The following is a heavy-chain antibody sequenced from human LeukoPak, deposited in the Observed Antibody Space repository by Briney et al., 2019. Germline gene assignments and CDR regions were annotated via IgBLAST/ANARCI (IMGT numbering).Heavy chain of an antibody. J-gene: IGHJ4*02. CDR1: GGSVSSGSYY. CDR2: IYYSGST. D-gene: IGHD4-17*01. Sequence: SETLSLTCTVSGGSVSSGSYYWSWIRQPPGKGLEWIGYIYYSGSTNYNPSLKSRVTISVDTSKNQFSRKLSSVTAADTAVYYCARTAVTTIGYFDYWGQGTLVTVSS. V-gene: IGHV4-61*01. CDR3: ARTAVTTIGYFDY.